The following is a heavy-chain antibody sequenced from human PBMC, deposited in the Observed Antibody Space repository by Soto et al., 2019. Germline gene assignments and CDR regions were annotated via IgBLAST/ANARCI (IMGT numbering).Heavy chain of an antibody. Sequence: QVQLVESGGGVVQPGRSLRLSCAASAFTFSIYGMHWVRQAPGKGLEWVAVIWYDGSNKYYADSVKGRFTISRDNSKNTLYLQMNGLRAEDTAVYYCARGERGAGALDIWGQGTMVTVSS. CDR1: AFTFSIYG. D-gene: IGHD6-19*01. V-gene: IGHV3-33*01. CDR3: ARGERGAGALDI. J-gene: IGHJ3*02. CDR2: IWYDGSNK.